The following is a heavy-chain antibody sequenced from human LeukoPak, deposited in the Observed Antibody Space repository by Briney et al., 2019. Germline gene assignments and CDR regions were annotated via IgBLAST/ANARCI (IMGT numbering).Heavy chain of an antibody. CDR1: GGTFSSYA. D-gene: IGHD1-26*01. CDR2: IIPIFGTA. J-gene: IGHJ4*02. CDR3: ARSSGSRGWPSGSYYVY. V-gene: IGHV1-69*05. Sequence: ASVKVSCKASGGTFSSYAISWVRQAPGQGLEWMGRIIPIFGTANYAQKFQGRVTITTDESTSTAYMELSSLRSEDTAVYYCARSSGSRGWPSGSYYVYWGQGTLVTVSS.